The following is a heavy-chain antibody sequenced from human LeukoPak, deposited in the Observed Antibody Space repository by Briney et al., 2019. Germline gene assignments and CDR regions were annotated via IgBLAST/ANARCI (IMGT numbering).Heavy chain of an antibody. CDR2: IYNSGST. CDR1: GGSISTFY. CDR3: ARDLYGGAGDAFDI. D-gene: IGHD4/OR15-4a*01. Sequence: SETLSLTCTVSGGSISTFYWSYIRQSAGEGLEWIGRIYNSGSTNYNPSLKSRVTMSVDTSKNQFSLKLSSVTAADTAVYYCARDLYGGAGDAFDIWGQGTMVTVSS. J-gene: IGHJ3*02. V-gene: IGHV4-4*07.